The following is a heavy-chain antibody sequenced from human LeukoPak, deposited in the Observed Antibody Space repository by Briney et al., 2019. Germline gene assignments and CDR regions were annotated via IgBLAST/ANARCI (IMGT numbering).Heavy chain of an antibody. CDR3: GRGGHYFDP. CDR1: GGSISSHY. D-gene: IGHD1-26*01. Sequence: SETLSLTCTVSGGSISSHYWSWIRQPPGKGLEWIGYIYYSGSTNYNPSLKSRVTISVDTSKNQFSLKLSSVTAADTAVYFCGRGGHYFDPWGQGTLVIVSS. V-gene: IGHV4-59*11. J-gene: IGHJ5*02. CDR2: IYYSGST.